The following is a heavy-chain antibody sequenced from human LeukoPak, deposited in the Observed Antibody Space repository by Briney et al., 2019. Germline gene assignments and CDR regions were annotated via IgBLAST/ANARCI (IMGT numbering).Heavy chain of an antibody. V-gene: IGHV3-33*03. CDR1: GFLVSSCG. CDR2: IWSNGNNK. J-gene: IGHJ4*02. CDR3: TKAPGPYVIGY. Sequence: GGSLRLSCAASGFLVSSCGMHWVRQAPGKGLEWVGVIWSNGNNKYYPDSVKGRFTISRDNSKNTLYLQMDSLRAEDTAVYYCTKAPGPYVIGYWGQGTLVTVSS. D-gene: IGHD2/OR15-2a*01.